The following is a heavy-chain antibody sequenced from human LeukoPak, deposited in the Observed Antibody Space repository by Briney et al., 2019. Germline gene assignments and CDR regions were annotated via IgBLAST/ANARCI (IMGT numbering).Heavy chain of an antibody. CDR3: VRTYGDYIFDY. Sequence: PSQTLSLTCAVSGGSISSGGYSWSWIRQPPGKGLEWIGYIYHSGSTYYNPSLKSRVTISVDRSKNQFSLKLSSVTAADTAVYYCVRTYGDYIFDYWGQGTLVTVSS. CDR2: IYHSGST. J-gene: IGHJ4*02. D-gene: IGHD4-17*01. V-gene: IGHV4-30-2*01. CDR1: GGSISSGGYS.